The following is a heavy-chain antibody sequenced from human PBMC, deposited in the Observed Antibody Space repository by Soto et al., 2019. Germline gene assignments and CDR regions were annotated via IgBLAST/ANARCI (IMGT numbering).Heavy chain of an antibody. V-gene: IGHV1-69*13. CDR2: IIPIFGTA. D-gene: IGHD6-19*01. J-gene: IGHJ6*02. CDR1: GYTFTSSS. CDR3: AVSIAVAGTDYYYGMDV. Sequence: GASVKVSCKASGYTFTSSSMHCVRQAPGQGLEWMGGIIPIFGTANYAQKFQGRVTFPGDESTSTAYLELGSLRFEDTAFFFWAVSIAVAGTDYYYGMDVWGQGTRVTVSS.